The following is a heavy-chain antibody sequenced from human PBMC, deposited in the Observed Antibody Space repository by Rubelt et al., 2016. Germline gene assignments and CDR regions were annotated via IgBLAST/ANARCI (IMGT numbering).Heavy chain of an antibody. J-gene: IGHJ4*02. CDR2: ISAYNGKK. V-gene: IGHV1-18*01. Sequence: QVHLVQSGAEVKKPGASVRVSCEASGYTFTSYGISWVRQAPGQGLEWMGWISAYNGKKNYAQKFQGRVTLTADTSTTTAYMELWSLRSDDAAVYYFARVRQLSDYWGQGTLVTVSS. CDR3: ARVRQLSDY. CDR1: GYTFTSYG. D-gene: IGHD6-6*01.